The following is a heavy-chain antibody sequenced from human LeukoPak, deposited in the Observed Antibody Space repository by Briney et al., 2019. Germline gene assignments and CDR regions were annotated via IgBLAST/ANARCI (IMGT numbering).Heavy chain of an antibody. J-gene: IGHJ6*03. D-gene: IGHD2-2*03. V-gene: IGHV3-23*01. CDR1: GFTFSSYG. CDR3: ATHGSAHYYMDV. Sequence: PGGSLRLSCAASGFTFSSYGMSWVRQAPGKGLEWVSGISGSGSGTYYAGSVKGRFTISRDNSKNTLHLQMNSLRAEDTAVYYCATHGSAHYYMDVWGKGTTVTISS. CDR2: ISGSGSGT.